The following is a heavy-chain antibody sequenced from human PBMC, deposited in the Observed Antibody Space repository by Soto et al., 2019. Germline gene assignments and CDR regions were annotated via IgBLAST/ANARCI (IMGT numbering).Heavy chain of an antibody. V-gene: IGHV1-18*01. CDR3: ARDWYYYDSSGYKDDAFDI. Sequence: GASVKVSCKASGYTFSNYGISRVRQAPGQGVGWMGWISAYNGNTNYAQKLQGRVTMTTDTSTSTAYMELRSLRSDDTAVYYCARDWYYYDSSGYKDDAFDIWGQGTMVTVSS. CDR2: ISAYNGNT. CDR1: GYTFSNYG. J-gene: IGHJ3*02. D-gene: IGHD3-22*01.